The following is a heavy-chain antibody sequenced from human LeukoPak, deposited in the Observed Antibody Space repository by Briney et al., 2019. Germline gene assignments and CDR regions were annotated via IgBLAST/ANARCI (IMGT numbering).Heavy chain of an antibody. D-gene: IGHD5-12*01. CDR1: GFTFDDYA. CDR2: ICWNSGSI. CDR3: PKVNTAALWIEAFDI. Sequence: GGSLRLSCAASGFTFDDYAMHWVRQAPGKGLEWVSGICWNSGSICYADSGKGRFTISRDNAKNSLYLQMNSLRAEDTALYYWPKVNTAALWIEAFDIWGQGTMVTVSS. V-gene: IGHV3-9*01. J-gene: IGHJ3*02.